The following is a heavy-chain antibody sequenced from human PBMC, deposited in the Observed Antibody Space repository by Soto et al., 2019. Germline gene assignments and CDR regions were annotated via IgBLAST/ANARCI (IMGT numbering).Heavy chain of an antibody. Sequence: GGCLRLSCAASGFTFSSYAMSWVRQAPGKGLEWVSAISGSGGRTYYADSVKGRFTISRDNSKNTLYLQMNSLRAEDTAVYYCAKALLRAHSSSSLDDYWGQGTLVTVSS. CDR2: ISGSGGRT. CDR1: GFTFSSYA. CDR3: AKALLRAHSSSSLDDY. J-gene: IGHJ4*02. V-gene: IGHV3-23*01. D-gene: IGHD6-6*01.